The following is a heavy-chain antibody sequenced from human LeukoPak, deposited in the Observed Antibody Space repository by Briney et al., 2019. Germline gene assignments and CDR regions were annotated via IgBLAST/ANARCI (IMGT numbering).Heavy chain of an antibody. V-gene: IGHV4-59*12. CDR3: ARDVVAAVGSFDY. CDR2: IYYSGST. CDR1: GGSIRNYY. D-gene: IGHD2-2*01. J-gene: IGHJ4*02. Sequence: SETLSLTCTVSGGSIRNYYWSWIRQPPGKGLEWIGYIYYSGSTNYSPSLRSRVTMSVDTSKNQFSLKLSSVTAADTAVYYCARDVVAAVGSFDYWGQGTQVTVSS.